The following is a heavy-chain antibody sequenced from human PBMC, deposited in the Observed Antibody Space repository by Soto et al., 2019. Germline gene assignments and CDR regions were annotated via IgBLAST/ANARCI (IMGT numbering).Heavy chain of an antibody. V-gene: IGHV3-11*01. Sequence: GGSLRLSCAASGFTFSDYYMSWIRQAPGKGLEWVSYISSSGSTIYYADSVKGLFTISRDNAKNSLYLEMNSLRAEDTAVYNCARDGLYLGSRNLDWYIDHWGRGTLVTVSS. CDR2: ISSSGSTI. CDR1: GFTFSDYY. CDR3: ARDGLYLGSRNLDWYIDH. D-gene: IGHD3-16*01. J-gene: IGHJ2*01.